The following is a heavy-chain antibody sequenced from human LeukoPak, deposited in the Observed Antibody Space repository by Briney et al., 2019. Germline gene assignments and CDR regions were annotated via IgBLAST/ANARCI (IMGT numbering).Heavy chain of an antibody. CDR3: AKDSTSGSYTFSY. CDR2: ISWDGGST. Sequence: GESLRLSCAASGFTFDDYAMHWVRQAPGKGLEWVSLISWDGGSTYYADSVKGRFTISRDNSKNSLYLQMNSLRAEDTALYYCAKDSTSGSYTFSYWGQGTLVTVSS. D-gene: IGHD1-26*01. J-gene: IGHJ4*02. CDR1: GFTFDDYA. V-gene: IGHV3-43D*03.